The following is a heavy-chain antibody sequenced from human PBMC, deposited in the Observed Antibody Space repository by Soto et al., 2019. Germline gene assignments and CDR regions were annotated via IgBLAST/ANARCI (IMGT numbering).Heavy chain of an antibody. J-gene: IGHJ5*02. D-gene: IGHD6-13*01. CDR3: ERMAAAGTLNWFDP. Sequence: QVQLVQSGAEVKEPGASVRVSCKASGYTFINFDISWVRQAAGQGLEWLGWMNPGSGKTGYASKFQGRVAMTRDAYTCTSHLELSSLTSDDTAVYYCERMAAAGTLNWFDPWGQGTLVTVSS. V-gene: IGHV1-8*02. CDR1: GYTFINFD. CDR2: MNPGSGKT.